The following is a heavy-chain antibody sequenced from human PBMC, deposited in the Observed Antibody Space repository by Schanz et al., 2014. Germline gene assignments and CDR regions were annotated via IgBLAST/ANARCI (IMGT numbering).Heavy chain of an antibody. V-gene: IGHV3-7*03. CDR3: AKNWKGHHITGRPGWSDGMDV. J-gene: IGHJ6*02. CDR2: IKQDGSER. CDR1: GFTFSSYW. Sequence: EVQLVESGGGLVQPGGSLRLSCAASGFTFSSYWMSWVRQAPGKGLEWVANIKQDGSERYYVDSVKGRFTISRDNAKNSLYLQMNSLRVEDTAEYYCAKNWKGHHITGRPGWSDGMDVWGQGTTVTVSS. D-gene: IGHD6-6*01.